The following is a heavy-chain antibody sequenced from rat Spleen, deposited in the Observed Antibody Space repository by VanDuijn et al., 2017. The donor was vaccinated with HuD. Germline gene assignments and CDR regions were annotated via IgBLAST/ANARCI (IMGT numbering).Heavy chain of an antibody. CDR3: TRDAFTTDFYVMDA. CDR2: ISTGGGNT. V-gene: IGHV5-25*01. J-gene: IGHJ4*01. CDR1: GFTFSNYD. D-gene: IGHD1-6*01. Sequence: EVQLVESGGGLVQPGRSLKLSCAASGFTFSNYDMAWVRQAPTKGLEWVASISTGGGNTYYRDSVKGRFTISRDNAKSTLYLQMNSLRSEDTATYYCTRDAFTTDFYVMDAWGQGASVTVSS.